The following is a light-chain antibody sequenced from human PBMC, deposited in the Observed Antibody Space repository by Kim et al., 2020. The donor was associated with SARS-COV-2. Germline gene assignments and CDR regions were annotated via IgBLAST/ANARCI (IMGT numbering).Light chain of an antibody. CDR1: SGSIASNY. CDR2: GDD. Sequence: GKTVTIYCTRSSGSIASNYVQWYQQRPGSSPTTVIYGDDQRPSGVPDRFSGSIDSSANSASLTISSLKTEDEADYYCQSYDNYNQVFGGGTQLTVL. V-gene: IGLV6-57*01. J-gene: IGLJ3*02. CDR3: QSYDNYNQV.